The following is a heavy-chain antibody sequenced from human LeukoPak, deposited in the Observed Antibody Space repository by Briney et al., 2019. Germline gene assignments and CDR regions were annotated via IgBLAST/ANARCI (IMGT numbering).Heavy chain of an antibody. CDR2: INHSGRT. CDR3: ARLSSGLDA. D-gene: IGHD3-22*01. Sequence: SETLSLTCTASGVTLSDYNLTWIRQPPGKWLEWIGEINHSGRTNYNASLRSRVTISIDTSMKQFSLKLSSVTAADSAVYYCARLSSGLDAWGQGTLVTVSS. V-gene: IGHV4-34*01. J-gene: IGHJ5*02. CDR1: GVTLSDYN.